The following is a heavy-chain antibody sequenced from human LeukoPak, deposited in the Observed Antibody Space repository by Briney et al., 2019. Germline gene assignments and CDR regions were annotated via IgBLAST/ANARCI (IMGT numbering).Heavy chain of an antibody. CDR3: AKNPYEYYFDY. CDR2: INPNSGDT. D-gene: IGHD5-12*01. Sequence: ASVKVSCKASGYTFTGYYIHWVLQAPGQGLEWMGWINPNSGDTNYAQKFQGRVTMTRDTSITTAYLDLSGLRSDDTAVYYCAKNPYEYYFDYWGQGTLVTVSS. CDR1: GYTFTGYY. J-gene: IGHJ4*02. V-gene: IGHV1-2*02.